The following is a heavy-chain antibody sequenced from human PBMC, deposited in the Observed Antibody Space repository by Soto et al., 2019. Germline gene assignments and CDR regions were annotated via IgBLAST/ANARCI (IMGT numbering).Heavy chain of an antibody. CDR3: SRPGYSNYDFDF. CDR2: IRSRSNGYAT. Sequence: PGGSLSLSCAASGFTLSCSVVYWVRQTSGKGLEWVGRIRSRSNGYATAYAASVRGRFTISRDDSKNTAYLQMNSLKTEDTAVYYCSRPGYSNYDFDFWGQGTPVTVSS. J-gene: IGHJ4*02. CDR1: GFTLSCSV. V-gene: IGHV3-73*01. D-gene: IGHD5-12*01.